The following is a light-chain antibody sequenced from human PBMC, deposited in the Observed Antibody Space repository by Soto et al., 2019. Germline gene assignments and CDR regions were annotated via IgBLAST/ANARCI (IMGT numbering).Light chain of an antibody. J-gene: IGKJ1*01. CDR2: GAS. CDR3: QQYGGSTRT. V-gene: IGKV3-15*01. Sequence: EIVMTQSPATLSVSPVEIATLSFMASQSVSSNLAWYQQKPGQAPRLLIYGASTRATGIPARFTGSGSGTDFTLSISRLEPEDFAVYYCQQYGGSTRTFGQGTKVDIK. CDR1: QSVSSN.